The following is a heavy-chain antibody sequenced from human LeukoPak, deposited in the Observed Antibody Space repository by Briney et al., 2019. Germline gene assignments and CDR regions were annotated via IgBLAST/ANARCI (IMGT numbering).Heavy chain of an antibody. V-gene: IGHV1-69*13. Sequence: GASVKVSCKASGDTFNSVALSWVRLAPGQGLEWMGGIIPIFGTANYAQRFLGRVTITSDESTSTAYMEINSLTSEETAVYYCAKLSDPSKSPGPLDIWGKGTTVTVSS. CDR2: IIPIFGTA. CDR3: AKLSDPSKSPGPLDI. CDR1: GDTFNSVA. J-gene: IGHJ6*04. D-gene: IGHD4-11*01.